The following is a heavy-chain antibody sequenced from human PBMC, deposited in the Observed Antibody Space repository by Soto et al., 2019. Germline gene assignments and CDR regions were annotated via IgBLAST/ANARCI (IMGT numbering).Heavy chain of an antibody. CDR3: ASLGYDSSGDYYFSGYYFDY. J-gene: IGHJ4*02. CDR1: GGTFSSYA. Sequence: QVQLVQSGAEVKKHGSSVKVSCKASGGTFSSYAISWLRQTPGQGLEWMGGIIPIFGTANYAQKFQGRVTITADESRSRAYMELSSLRSEDTAVYSCASLGYDSSGDYYFSGYYFDYWGQGTLVTVSA. V-gene: IGHV1-69*01. CDR2: IIPIFGTA. D-gene: IGHD3-22*01.